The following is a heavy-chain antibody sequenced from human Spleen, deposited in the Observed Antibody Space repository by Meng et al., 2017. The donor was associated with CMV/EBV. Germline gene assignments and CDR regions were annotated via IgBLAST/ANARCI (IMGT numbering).Heavy chain of an antibody. D-gene: IGHD6-13*01. Sequence: GESLKISCAASGFTFNTYAMNWVRQAPGKGLEWVSAISGSGSNTYYADSVKGRFTISRDNSKSTLYLQMSSLRAGDTAVYYCARGREQQLGSDDAFDIWGQGTMVTVSS. CDR1: GFTFNTYA. CDR3: ARGREQQLGSDDAFDI. V-gene: IGHV3-23*01. J-gene: IGHJ3*02. CDR2: ISGSGSNT.